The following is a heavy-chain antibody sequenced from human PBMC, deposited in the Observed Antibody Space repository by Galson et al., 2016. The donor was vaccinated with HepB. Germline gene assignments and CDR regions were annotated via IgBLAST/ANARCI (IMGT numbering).Heavy chain of an antibody. CDR2: ISGSGAST. J-gene: IGHJ5*02. CDR3: AKSGGNCTISRYWFGWFDP. CDR1: GFTFSNYA. D-gene: IGHD2-8*01. V-gene: IGHV3-23*01. Sequence: SLRLSCAASGFTFSNYAMSWVRQGPGKGLEWVSAISGSGASTDYADPVKGRFTISRDNSKNTLYPQMNSLRAEDTAVYYCAKSGGNCTISRYWFGWFDPWGQGTLVTVSS.